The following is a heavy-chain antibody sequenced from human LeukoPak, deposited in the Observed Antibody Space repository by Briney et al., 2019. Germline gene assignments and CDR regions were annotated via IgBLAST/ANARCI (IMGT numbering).Heavy chain of an antibody. CDR3: VRHLSAGRPAFDI. J-gene: IGHJ3*02. Sequence: SETLSLACTVSGGSINSYYWSWIRQPPGKGLEWIGYIYYSGSTNYNPSLKSRVTISVDTSNNKFSLKLTSLTAADMAVYYCVRHLSAGRPAFDIWGQGTMVTVSS. CDR1: GGSINSYY. CDR2: IYYSGST. V-gene: IGHV4-59*08. D-gene: IGHD2-15*01.